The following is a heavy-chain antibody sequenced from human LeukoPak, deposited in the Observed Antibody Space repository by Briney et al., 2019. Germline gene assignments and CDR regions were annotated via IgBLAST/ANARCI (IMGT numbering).Heavy chain of an antibody. D-gene: IGHD4-17*01. J-gene: IGHJ4*02. CDR3: ARDFLYGDYRPAYYY. Sequence: GGSLRLSCAASGVTFSSYEMNWVRQAPGKGLEWVSYISSSGSTIYYADSLKGRFTISRDNAKTSLYLQMNSLRAEDTAVYYCARDFLYGDYRPAYYYWGQGTLVTVSS. V-gene: IGHV3-48*03. CDR2: ISSSGSTI. CDR1: GVTFSSYE.